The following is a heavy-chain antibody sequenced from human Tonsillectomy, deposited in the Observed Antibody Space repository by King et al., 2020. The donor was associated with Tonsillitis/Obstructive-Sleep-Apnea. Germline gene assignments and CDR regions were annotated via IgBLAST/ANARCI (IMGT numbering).Heavy chain of an antibody. CDR2: IIQEGDNT. J-gene: IGHJ4*02. Sequence: VHLVESGGGVVQPGRSLRLTCAASGFTFSHYAMHWVRQAPGKGLEWVAVIIQEGDNTFHADSVKGRFTISRDNSKNALHLQMDSLRTEDTAIYYCARWICSGGSCYSPELDSWGQGALVTVSS. D-gene: IGHD2-15*01. CDR1: GFTFSHYA. V-gene: IGHV3-30*01. CDR3: ARWICSGGSCYSPELDS.